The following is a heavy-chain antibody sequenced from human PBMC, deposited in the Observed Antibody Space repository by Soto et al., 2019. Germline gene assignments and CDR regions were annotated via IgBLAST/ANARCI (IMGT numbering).Heavy chain of an antibody. CDR1: GFTFSSYA. CDR3: AKTGIVGATIRAVYYYYYGMDV. V-gene: IGHV3-30-3*01. J-gene: IGHJ6*02. D-gene: IGHD1-26*01. CDR2: ISYDGSNK. Sequence: GGSLRLSCAASGFTFSSYAMHWVRQAPGKGLEWVAVISYDGSNKYYADSVKGRFTISRDNSKNTLYLQMNSLRAEDTAVYYCAKTGIVGATIRAVYYYYYGMDVWGQGTTVTVSS.